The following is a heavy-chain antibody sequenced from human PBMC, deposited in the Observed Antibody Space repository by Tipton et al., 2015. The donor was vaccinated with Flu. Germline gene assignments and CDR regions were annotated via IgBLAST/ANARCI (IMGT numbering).Heavy chain of an antibody. Sequence: TLSLTCAVYGGSFSGHYWTWIRQPPGKGLEWIGEINHSGSTNYNPSLKSRVTITVDTSKNQFSLRLSSMTAADTAVYYCARRDYSNYVSDPKNWFDPWGQGTLVTVSS. CDR2: INHSGST. J-gene: IGHJ5*02. D-gene: IGHD4-11*01. CDR1: GGSFSGHY. V-gene: IGHV4-34*01. CDR3: ARRDYSNYVSDPKNWFDP.